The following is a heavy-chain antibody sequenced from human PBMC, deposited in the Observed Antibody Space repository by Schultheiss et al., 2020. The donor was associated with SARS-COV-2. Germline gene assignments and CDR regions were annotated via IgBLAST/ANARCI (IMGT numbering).Heavy chain of an antibody. CDR1: GGSLFSYH. V-gene: IGHV3-23*01. CDR2: ISCSGGSK. D-gene: IGHD3-10*01. J-gene: IGHJ6*03. Sequence: ETLSLTCTVSGGSLFSYHWSWVRQAPGKGLEWVSAISCSGGSKYYADSVKGRFTISRDNSKNTLYLQMNSLRAEDTAVYYCAKPPRGSYYYYCYMDVWGKGTMVTVSS. CDR3: AKPPRGSYYYYCYMDV.